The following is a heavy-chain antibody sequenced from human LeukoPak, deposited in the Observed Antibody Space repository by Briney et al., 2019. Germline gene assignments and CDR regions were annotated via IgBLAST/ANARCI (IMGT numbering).Heavy chain of an antibody. CDR1: GGTFSSYA. Sequence: SVKVSCKASGGTFSSYAISWVRQAPGQGLEWMGGIIPIFGTANYAQKFQGRVTITTDESTSTAYLELRSLRSDDTAVYYCARDHCSSTNCYTHWFDPWGQGTLVTVSS. CDR3: ARDHCSSTNCYTHWFDP. D-gene: IGHD2-2*01. V-gene: IGHV1-69*05. CDR2: IIPIFGTA. J-gene: IGHJ5*02.